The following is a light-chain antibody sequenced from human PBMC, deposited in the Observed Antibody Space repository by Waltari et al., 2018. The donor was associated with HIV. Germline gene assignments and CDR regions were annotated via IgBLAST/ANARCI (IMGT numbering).Light chain of an antibody. V-gene: IGKV1-27*01. Sequence: DIQMTQSPSSLSASVGDRVTITCRASQAISNSLAWYQQKPGKVPQLLIYAASTLQSGVPSRFSGFGSGTNFTLAITSVRPGDVATYFCQNYNNVPRTFGQGTKVEI. CDR2: AAS. CDR1: QAISNS. CDR3: QNYNNVPRT. J-gene: IGKJ1*01.